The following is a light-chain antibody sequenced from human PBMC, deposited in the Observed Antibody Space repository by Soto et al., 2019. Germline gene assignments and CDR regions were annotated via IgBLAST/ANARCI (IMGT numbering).Light chain of an antibody. CDR3: SSFTSRHTDV. Sequence: QSALTQPASVSGSPGQSITISCTGTSSDVGGYNFVSWYQQHPDKAPKFIIYEVTNRPSGVSNRFSGSKSGNTASLTISGLQAEDEADYYCSSFTSRHTDVFGSGTKVTVL. J-gene: IGLJ1*01. CDR2: EVT. V-gene: IGLV2-14*01. CDR1: SSDVGGYNF.